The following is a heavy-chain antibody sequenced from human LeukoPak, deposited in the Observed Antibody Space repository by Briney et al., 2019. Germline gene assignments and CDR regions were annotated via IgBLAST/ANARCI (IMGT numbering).Heavy chain of an antibody. D-gene: IGHD3-10*01. J-gene: IGHJ4*02. CDR1: GDSVSSNSAA. Sequence: SQTLSLTCAISGDSVSSNSAAWNWIRQSPSRGLEWLGRTYYRSKWCNDYAVSVKSRITINPDTSKNQFSLQLNSVTPEDTAVYYCARVHHYYGSGSYYTFDYWGQGTLVTVSS. CDR2: TYYRSKWCN. CDR3: ARVHHYYGSGSYYTFDY. V-gene: IGHV6-1*01.